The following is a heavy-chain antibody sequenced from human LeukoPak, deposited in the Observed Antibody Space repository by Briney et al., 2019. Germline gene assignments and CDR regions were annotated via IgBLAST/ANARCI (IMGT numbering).Heavy chain of an antibody. D-gene: IGHD3-3*01. V-gene: IGHV3-15*01. Sequence: ETLSLTCAVYGGSFSGYYWSWIRQPPGKGLEWVGRIKSKTDGGTTDYAAPVKGRFTISRDDSKNTLYLQMNSLKTEDTAVYYCTTDPGMVTIFGVVIITYYWGQGTLVTVSS. CDR2: IKSKTDGGTT. CDR1: GGSFSGYY. CDR3: TTDPGMVTIFGVVIITYY. J-gene: IGHJ4*02.